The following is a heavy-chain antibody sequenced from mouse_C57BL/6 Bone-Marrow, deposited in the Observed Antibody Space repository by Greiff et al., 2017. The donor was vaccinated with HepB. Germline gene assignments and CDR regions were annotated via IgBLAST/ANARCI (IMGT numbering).Heavy chain of an antibody. CDR3: ARWEDGSLFDY. CDR2: ILPGGGST. Sequence: QVQLQQSGAEPMKPGASVKLSCKATGYTFTGYWIEWVKQRPGHGLEWIGEILPGGGSTNYNEKFKGKATFTADTSSNTAYMQLSSLTTEDSAIYYCARWEDGSLFDYWGQGTTLTVSS. V-gene: IGHV1-9*01. D-gene: IGHD1-1*01. CDR1: GYTFTGYW. J-gene: IGHJ2*01.